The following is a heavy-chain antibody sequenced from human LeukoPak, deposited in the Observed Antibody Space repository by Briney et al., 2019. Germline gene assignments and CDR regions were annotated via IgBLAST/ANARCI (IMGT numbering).Heavy chain of an antibody. Sequence: SETLSLTCTVSGCSISSYYWRWVRQPPGKGLEWVGYIYYSGSNNYNPSLNGRATITVDTSKNNCSLTLSSVTAADTAVYYCSRHTYGSSSFDYWGQGTLVTVSS. J-gene: IGHJ4*02. CDR1: GCSISSYY. CDR2: IYYSGSN. V-gene: IGHV4-59*08. CDR3: SRHTYGSSSFDY. D-gene: IGHD6-6*01.